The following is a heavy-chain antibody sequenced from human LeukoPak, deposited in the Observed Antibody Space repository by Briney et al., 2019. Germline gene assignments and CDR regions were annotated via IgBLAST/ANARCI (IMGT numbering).Heavy chain of an antibody. CDR3: ARPNWKSGGFDY. D-gene: IGHD1-1*01. CDR2: INPNSGGT. CDR1: GYIFTGYY. Sequence: GASVPVSCKASGYIFTGYYMHEVRQAPRQGLEGMGWINPNSGGTNFAQKLQGRVTMTRDTSISTAYMEVSRVKSDEKAMYYCARPNWKSGGFDYWGQGTLVTVSS. J-gene: IGHJ4*02. V-gene: IGHV1-2*02.